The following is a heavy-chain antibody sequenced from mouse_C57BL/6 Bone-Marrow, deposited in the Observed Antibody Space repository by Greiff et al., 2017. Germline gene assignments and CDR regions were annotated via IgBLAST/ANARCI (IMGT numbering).Heavy chain of an antibody. Sequence: VQLKQSVAELVRPGASVKLSCTASGFNIKNTYMHWVKQRPEQGLEWIGRIDPANGNTKYAPQFQGKATITADTSSNTAYLQLSSLTSEDTAIYYCARDTTVVATPAWFAYWGHGTLVTVSA. CDR1: GFNIKNTY. D-gene: IGHD1-1*01. CDR3: ARDTTVVATPAWFAY. J-gene: IGHJ3*01. CDR2: IDPANGNT. V-gene: IGHV14-3*01.